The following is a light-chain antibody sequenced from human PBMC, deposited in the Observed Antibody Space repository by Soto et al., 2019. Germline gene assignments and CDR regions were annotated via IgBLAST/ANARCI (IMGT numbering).Light chain of an antibody. CDR1: SSDIGGYYY. CDR3: SSYTSSTTFYV. J-gene: IGLJ1*01. Sequence: QSALTQPASVSGSPGQSITISCTGTSSDIGGYYYVSWYQHHPGKAPKLMIYQVSNRPSGVSTRFSGSKSGNTASLTISGLQAEDEADYYCSSYTSSTTFYVFGTGTKVTVL. V-gene: IGLV2-14*01. CDR2: QVS.